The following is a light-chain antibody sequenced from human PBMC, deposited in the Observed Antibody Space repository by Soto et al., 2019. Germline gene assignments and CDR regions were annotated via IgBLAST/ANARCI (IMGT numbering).Light chain of an antibody. CDR2: SNN. J-gene: IGLJ3*02. V-gene: IGLV1-44*01. Sequence: QYVLTQPPSASGTPGQRVTISCSGSSSNIGSNTVNWYQQLPGTAPKLLIYSNNQRPSGVPDRFSGSKSGTSASLAISGLQSEDEADYYCAAWDDSLNGFWVFGGGTQLTVL. CDR1: SSNIGSNT. CDR3: AAWDDSLNGFWV.